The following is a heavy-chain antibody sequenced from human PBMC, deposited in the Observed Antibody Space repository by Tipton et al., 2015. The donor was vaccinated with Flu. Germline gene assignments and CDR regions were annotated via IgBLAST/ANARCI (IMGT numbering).Heavy chain of an antibody. Sequence: QLVQSGGGLVQPGGSLRLSCAASGFTFSAYSMHWVRQAPGRGLEWLGRIRGRVDGGTTDYAVPVKGRFTISRDDRKNTLYLQMNNLKTEDTAVYYCVTDHFDYVWGSFRYDSWGQGTQVTVSS. CDR1: GFTFSAYS. J-gene: IGHJ4*02. D-gene: IGHD3-16*02. CDR2: IRGRVDGGTT. CDR3: VTDHFDYVWGSFRYDS. V-gene: IGHV3-15*01.